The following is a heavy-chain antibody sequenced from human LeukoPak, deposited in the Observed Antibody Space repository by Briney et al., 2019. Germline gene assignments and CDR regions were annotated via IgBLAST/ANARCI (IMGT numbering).Heavy chain of an antibody. V-gene: IGHV3-7*01. J-gene: IGHJ4*02. CDR1: GFTIGSHF. Sequence: PGGSLRLSCAVSGFTIGSHFMGWVRRLPGKGLQCVAILEPSGSERNYVDSVKGRFSISRDNAQNSLSLQMNNLSADDTAVYYCARLGATSSGKYYFDYWGQGTLVTVSS. D-gene: IGHD6-25*01. CDR2: LEPSGSER. CDR3: ARLGATSSGKYYFDY.